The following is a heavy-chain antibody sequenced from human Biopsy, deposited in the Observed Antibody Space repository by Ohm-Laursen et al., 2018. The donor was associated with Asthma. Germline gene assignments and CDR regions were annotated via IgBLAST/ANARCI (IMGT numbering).Heavy chain of an antibody. D-gene: IGHD6-13*01. CDR2: ILFDGRKI. CDR1: GFNFHNYG. Sequence: RSLRLSCTASGFNFHNYGMNWVRRAPGKGLEWVAQILFDGRKINYPDSVKGRFTISRDNSKNMVYLQMNSLRPEDTAVYYCAKDRVAGRPYYFDYWGQGSLVSASS. J-gene: IGHJ4*02. CDR3: AKDRVAGRPYYFDY. V-gene: IGHV3-30*18.